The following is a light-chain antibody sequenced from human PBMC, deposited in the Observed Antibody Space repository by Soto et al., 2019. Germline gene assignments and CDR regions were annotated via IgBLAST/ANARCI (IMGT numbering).Light chain of an antibody. CDR3: ISYAGGVL. V-gene: IGLV2-23*01. Sequence: QSALAQPASVSGSPGQSITISCTATSSDVTNYNLVSWYQQHPGEAPGLIIYEDTKRPSGVSHRFSGSRSDNTASLTISGLQTEDEGDYYCISYAGGVLFGGGTKVTVL. CDR1: SSDVTNYNL. CDR2: EDT. J-gene: IGLJ3*02.